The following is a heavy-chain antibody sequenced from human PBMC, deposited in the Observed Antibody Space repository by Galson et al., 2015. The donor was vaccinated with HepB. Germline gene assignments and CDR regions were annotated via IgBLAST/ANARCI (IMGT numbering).Heavy chain of an antibody. Sequence: SVKVSCKAPGHIVTTKYIHWVRQAPGQGLEWMGIINPSGDSTMYGQTFQGRATMTWDTSTSTVYLELTRLRSEDTAVYFCCIWHPANYYEILSWGQGTLVTVAS. D-gene: IGHD3-9*01. CDR3: CIWHPANYYEILS. CDR1: GHIVTTKY. J-gene: IGHJ4*02. CDR2: INPSGDST. V-gene: IGHV1-46*01.